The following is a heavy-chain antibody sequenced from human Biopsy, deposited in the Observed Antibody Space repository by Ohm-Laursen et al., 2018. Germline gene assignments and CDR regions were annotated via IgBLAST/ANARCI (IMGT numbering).Heavy chain of an antibody. D-gene: IGHD2-15*01. CDR1: GDSINSSY. CDR3: ARRGSGGRSFDY. V-gene: IGHV4-59*08. Sequence: SETLSLTCTVSGDSINSSYWSWIRQPPGKGLDWIGFISNSGNTNYNPSLKSRVTISVDMSKNQIPLKLGSVTVADTAVFYCARRGSGGRSFDYWGQGSLVTVSS. J-gene: IGHJ4*02. CDR2: ISNSGNT.